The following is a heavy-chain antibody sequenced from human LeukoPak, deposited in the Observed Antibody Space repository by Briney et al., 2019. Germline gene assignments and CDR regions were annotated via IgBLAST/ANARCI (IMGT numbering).Heavy chain of an antibody. CDR3: VRKGAVPILYYFDY. CDR1: GFTFSSYA. V-gene: IGHV3-23*01. D-gene: IGHD6-19*01. Sequence: EGSLRLSCAASGFTFSSYAMSWVRQAPGKGLEWVSAISGSGGSTYYADSVKGRFTISRDNSKNTLYLQMNSLRAEDTAVYYCVRKGAVPILYYFDYWGQGTLVTVSS. CDR2: ISGSGGST. J-gene: IGHJ4*02.